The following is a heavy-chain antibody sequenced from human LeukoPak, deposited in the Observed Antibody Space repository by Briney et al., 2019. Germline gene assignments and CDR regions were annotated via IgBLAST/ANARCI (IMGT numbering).Heavy chain of an antibody. V-gene: IGHV3-23*01. J-gene: IGHJ4*02. D-gene: IGHD3-22*01. CDR3: AKADSSGYYYGGNFDY. Sequence: GGSLRLSCAASGFTFSSYWMSWVRQAPGKGLEWVSAISGSGGSTYYTDSVKGRFTISRDNSKNALYLQMNSLRAEDTAVYYCAKADSSGYYYGGNFDYWGQGTLVTVSS. CDR2: ISGSGGST. CDR1: GFTFSSYW.